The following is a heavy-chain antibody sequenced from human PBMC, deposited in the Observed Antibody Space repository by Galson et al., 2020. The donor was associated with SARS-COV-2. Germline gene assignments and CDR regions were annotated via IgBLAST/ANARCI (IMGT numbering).Heavy chain of an antibody. Sequence: GGSLRLSCAASGFTFSSYEMNWVRQAPGKGLEWVSYISSSGSTIYYADSVKGRFTISRDNAKNSLYLQMNSLRAEDTAVYYCARSFGGSGWFYFDFWGQGTPVTVSS. J-gene: IGHJ4*02. CDR2: ISSSGSTI. V-gene: IGHV3-48*03. CDR3: ARSFGGSGWFYFDF. CDR1: GFTFSSYE. D-gene: IGHD6-19*01.